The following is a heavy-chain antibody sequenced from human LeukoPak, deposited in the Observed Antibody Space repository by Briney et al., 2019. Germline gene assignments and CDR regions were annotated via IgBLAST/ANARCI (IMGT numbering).Heavy chain of an antibody. D-gene: IGHD5-18*01. V-gene: IGHV4-39*07. Sequence: WVRQPPGKGLEWIGSIYYSGGTYYNPSLKSRVTISVDTSKNQFSLKLSSVTAADTAVYYCARGLDTAMVFDYWGQGTLVAVSS. J-gene: IGHJ4*02. CDR3: ARGLDTAMVFDY. CDR2: IYYSGGT.